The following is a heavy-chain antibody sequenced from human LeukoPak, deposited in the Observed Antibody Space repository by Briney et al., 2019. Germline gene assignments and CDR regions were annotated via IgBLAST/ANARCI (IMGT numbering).Heavy chain of an antibody. CDR3: ARGTLNIPGEHGAFDY. D-gene: IGHD1-14*01. V-gene: IGHV3-30*02. Sequence: GGSPRLSCAASGFTFSSYSMNWVRQAPGKGLEWVTFIRYDGSKKYYADSVKGRFTISRDNAKNSLYLQMNSLRAEDTAVYYCARGTLNIPGEHGAFDYWGQGTLVTVSS. J-gene: IGHJ4*02. CDR1: GFTFSSYS. CDR2: IRYDGSKK.